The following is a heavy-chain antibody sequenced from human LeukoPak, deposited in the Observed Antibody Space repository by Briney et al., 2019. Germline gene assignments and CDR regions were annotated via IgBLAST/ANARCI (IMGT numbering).Heavy chain of an antibody. D-gene: IGHD3-16*02. CDR1: GGTFSSYA. CDR3: AREYYDYVWGSYRLFDY. V-gene: IGHV1-69*13. CDR2: IIPIFGTA. Sequence: ASVKVSCKASGGTFSSYAISWVRQAPGQGLEWMGGIIPIFGTANYAQKFQGRVTITANESTSTAHMELSSLRSEDTAVYYCAREYYDYVWGSYRLFDYWGQGTLVTVSS. J-gene: IGHJ4*02.